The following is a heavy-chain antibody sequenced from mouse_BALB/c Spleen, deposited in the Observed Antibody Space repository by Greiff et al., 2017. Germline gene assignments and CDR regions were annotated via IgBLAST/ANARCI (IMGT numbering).Heavy chain of an antibody. J-gene: IGHJ3*01. D-gene: IGHD2-4*01. V-gene: IGHV1-9*01. CDR1: GYTFSSYW. Sequence: VQLQQSGAELMKPGASVKISCKATGYTFSSYWIEWVKQRPGHGLEWIGEILPGSGSTNYNEKFKGKATFTADTSSNTAYMQLSSLTSEDSAVYYCARVITTALAYWGQGTLVTVSA. CDR3: ARVITTALAY. CDR2: ILPGSGST.